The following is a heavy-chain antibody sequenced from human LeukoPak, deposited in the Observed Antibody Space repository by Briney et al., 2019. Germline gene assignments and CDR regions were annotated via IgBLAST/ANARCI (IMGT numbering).Heavy chain of an antibody. Sequence: SETLSLTCAVSGGSISSGGYSWSWIRQPPGKGLEWIGYIYHSGSTYYNPSLKSRVTISVDRSKNQFSLKLSSVTAADTAVYYCASGEVNDYGDYGLNYWGQGTLVTVSS. J-gene: IGHJ4*02. V-gene: IGHV4-30-2*02. CDR2: IYHSGST. D-gene: IGHD4-17*01. CDR3: ASGEVNDYGDYGLNY. CDR1: GGSISSGGYS.